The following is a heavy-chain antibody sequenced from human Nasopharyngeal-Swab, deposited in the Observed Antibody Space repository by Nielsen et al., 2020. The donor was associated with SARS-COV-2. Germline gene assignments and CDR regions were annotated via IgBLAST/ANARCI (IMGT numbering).Heavy chain of an antibody. D-gene: IGHD1-26*01. J-gene: IGHJ4*02. V-gene: IGHV3-15*01. CDR2: IKSKTDGGTK. CDR3: TTGGRWELRPIDY. Sequence: SCAASGFTLRKGRMSWVREAPGEGLEWVGRIKSKTDGGTKDYSAPVKGRFTISRDDSKNTLYLQMNSLKTEDTAVYYCTTGGRWELRPIDYWGQGTLVTVSS. CDR1: GFTLRKGR.